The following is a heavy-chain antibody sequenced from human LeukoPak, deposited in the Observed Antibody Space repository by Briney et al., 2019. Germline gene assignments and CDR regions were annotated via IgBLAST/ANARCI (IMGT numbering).Heavy chain of an antibody. CDR3: AREGSATARPFVSNDY. Sequence: SETLSLTCTVSGGSISNYYWTWIRQPAGKGLEWIGRIHTSGNSDYNPSLKSRVTMSVDTSKNQFSLKLRSVTAADTAVYYCAREGSATARPFVSNDYWGQGTLVTVPS. V-gene: IGHV4-4*07. J-gene: IGHJ4*02. CDR1: GGSISNYY. D-gene: IGHD6-6*01. CDR2: IHTSGNS.